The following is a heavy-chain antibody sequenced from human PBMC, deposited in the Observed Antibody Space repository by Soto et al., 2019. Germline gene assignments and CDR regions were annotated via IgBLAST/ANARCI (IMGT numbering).Heavy chain of an antibody. Sequence: ASVKVSCKASGYTFTSYDINWVRQATGQGLEWMGWMNPISGTADYAQKFQGRVTMTADDSTSTAYMELSSLRSEDTAVYYCARDLVPSSGYQTFDYWGQGTLVTVSS. J-gene: IGHJ4*02. CDR2: MNPISGTA. CDR1: GYTFTSYD. D-gene: IGHD3-22*01. CDR3: ARDLVPSSGYQTFDY. V-gene: IGHV1-8*01.